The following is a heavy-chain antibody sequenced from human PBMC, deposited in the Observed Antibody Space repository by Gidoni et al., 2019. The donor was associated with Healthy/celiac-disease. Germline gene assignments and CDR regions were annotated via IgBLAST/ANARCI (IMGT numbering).Heavy chain of an antibody. CDR1: GFTFSSYG. D-gene: IGHD1-1*01. V-gene: IGHV3-33*01. J-gene: IGHJ6*02. Sequence: QVQLVESGGGVVQPGRSLRLSCSASGFTFSSYGMHWVRQAPGKGLEWVAVIWYDGSNKYYADSVKGRFTISRDNSKNTLYLQMNSLRAEDTAVYYCARGNGWIYGMDVWGQGTTVTVSS. CDR2: IWYDGSNK. CDR3: ARGNGWIYGMDV.